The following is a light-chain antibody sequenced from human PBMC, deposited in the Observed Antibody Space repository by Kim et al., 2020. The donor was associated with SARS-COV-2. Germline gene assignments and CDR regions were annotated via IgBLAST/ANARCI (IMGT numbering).Light chain of an antibody. J-gene: IGLJ2*01. CDR2: GST. Sequence: VTISCTGSSTNIGAGYDVHWYQQLPGTAPGRLISGSTNRPSGVPDRFSASKSGISASLAITGLQAEDEADYYCQSYDSRLTGSVVFGGGTKLTVL. V-gene: IGLV1-40*01. CDR1: STNIGAGYD. CDR3: QSYDSRLTGSVV.